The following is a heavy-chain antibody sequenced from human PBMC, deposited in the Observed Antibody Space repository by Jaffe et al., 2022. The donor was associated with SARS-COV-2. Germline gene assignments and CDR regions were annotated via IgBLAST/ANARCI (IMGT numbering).Heavy chain of an antibody. CDR1: GYTFTSYD. CDR3: ARGQVSSWSAYYYYYYGMDV. J-gene: IGHJ6*02. Sequence: QVQLVQSGAEVKKPGASVKVSCKASGYTFTSYDINWVRQATGQGLEWMGWMNPNSGNTGYAQKFQGRVTMTRNTSISTAYMELSSLRSEDTAVYYCARGQVSSWSAYYYYYYGMDVWGQGTTVTVSS. CDR2: MNPNSGNT. V-gene: IGHV1-8*01. D-gene: IGHD6-13*01.